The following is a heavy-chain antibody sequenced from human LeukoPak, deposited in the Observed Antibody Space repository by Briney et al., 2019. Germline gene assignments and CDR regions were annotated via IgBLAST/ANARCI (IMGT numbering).Heavy chain of an antibody. CDR2: IYYSGST. D-gene: IGHD3-10*01. J-gene: IGHJ4*02. Sequence: PSETLSLTCTVSGGSISSGDYYWSWIRQPPGKGLEWIGYIYYSGSTYYNPSLKSRVTISVDTSKNQFSLKLSSVTAADTAVYYCARDPEVGETFDYWGQGTLVTVSS. V-gene: IGHV4-30-4*08. CDR3: ARDPEVGETFDY. CDR1: GGSISSGDYY.